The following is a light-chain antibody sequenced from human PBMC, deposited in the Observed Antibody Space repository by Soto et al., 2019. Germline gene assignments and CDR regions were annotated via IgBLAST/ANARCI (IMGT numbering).Light chain of an antibody. CDR2: SNN. CDR1: SSNIGSNT. CDR3: AAWDDSLNGQV. Sequence: QSALTQPPSASGTPGQRVTTSCSGSSSNIGSNTVNWYRQLPGTAPKLLIYSNNQRPSGVPDRFSGSKSGTSASLAISGLQSEDEADYYCAAWDDSLNGQVFGTGTKVTVL. J-gene: IGLJ1*01. V-gene: IGLV1-44*01.